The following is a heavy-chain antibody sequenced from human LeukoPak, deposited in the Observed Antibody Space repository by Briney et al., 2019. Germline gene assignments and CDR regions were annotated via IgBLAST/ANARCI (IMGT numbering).Heavy chain of an antibody. CDR3: AKGHCSTTSCYQIYFDY. D-gene: IGHD2-2*01. CDR2: IIGSGGNT. J-gene: IGHJ4*02. V-gene: IGHV3-23*01. CDR1: GFTFSSFA. Sequence: GGSLRLSCAASGFTFSSFAMSWVRQAPGKGLEWVSFIIGSGGNTYYADSVKGRFTISRDNSKNTLYLQMNSLRAEDTAIYYCAKGHCSTTSCYQIYFDYWGQGTLVTVSS.